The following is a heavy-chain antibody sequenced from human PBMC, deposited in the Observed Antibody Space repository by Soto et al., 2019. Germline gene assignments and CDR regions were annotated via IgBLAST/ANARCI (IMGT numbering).Heavy chain of an antibody. J-gene: IGHJ6*02. D-gene: IGHD3-10*01. CDR2: IWYDGSNK. V-gene: IGHV3-33*01. Sequence: GGSLRLSCAASGFTFSSYGMHWVRQAPGKGLEWVAVIWYDGSNKYYADSVKGRFTISRDNSKNTLYLQMNSLRAEDTAVYYCAREWFGEFPRFYYYYGMDVWGQGTTVTVSS. CDR3: AREWFGEFPRFYYYYGMDV. CDR1: GFTFSSYG.